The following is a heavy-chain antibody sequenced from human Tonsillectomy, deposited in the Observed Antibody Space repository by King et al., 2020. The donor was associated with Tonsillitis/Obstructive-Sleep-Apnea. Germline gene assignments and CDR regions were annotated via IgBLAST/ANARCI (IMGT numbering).Heavy chain of an antibody. CDR1: GFTFNSYA. Sequence: QLVQSGGGLVQPGGSLRLSCAASGFTFNSYAMSWVRQAPGKGLEWVSAISGSGGSTYYEDSVKGRFTISRDNSKKTLYLQMNSLRAEDTAVYYCAKRGPLEWEQNTWYFDLWGRGTLVTVSS. J-gene: IGHJ2*01. V-gene: IGHV3-23*04. CDR3: AKRGPLEWEQNTWYFDL. D-gene: IGHD1-26*01. CDR2: ISGSGGST.